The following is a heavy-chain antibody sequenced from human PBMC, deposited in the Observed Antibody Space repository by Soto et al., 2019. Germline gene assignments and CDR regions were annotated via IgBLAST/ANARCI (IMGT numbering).Heavy chain of an antibody. V-gene: IGHV4-39*01. J-gene: IGHJ4*02. CDR1: AVSITKETVY. Sequence: XETLSLTGSVSAVSITKETVYGGWVPLPPGKGLEWIGTIYYRGSTYYSPSLKSRSTISVDTSKNQFSLKVTSVTAADTAVYSCARQKYNWNDFFDSWGQGTLVTVSS. D-gene: IGHD1-1*01. CDR3: ARQKYNWNDFFDS. CDR2: IYYRGST.